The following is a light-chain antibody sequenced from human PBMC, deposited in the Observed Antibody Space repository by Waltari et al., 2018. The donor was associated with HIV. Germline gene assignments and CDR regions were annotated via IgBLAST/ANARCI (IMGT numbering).Light chain of an antibody. CDR3: QQTYFTPIT. Sequence: DMQMTQSPSSLSAYVGDRVSITCRASQSISNYLNWYQQKPGKAPKLLIYSASTLQSGVPSRFSGRGSGTDFTLTIASLQPEDFATYYCQQTYFTPITFGQGTRLEIK. CDR1: QSISNY. V-gene: IGKV1-39*01. J-gene: IGKJ5*01. CDR2: SAS.